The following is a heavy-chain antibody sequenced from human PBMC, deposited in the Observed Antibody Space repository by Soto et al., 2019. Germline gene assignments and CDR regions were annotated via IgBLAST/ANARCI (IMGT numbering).Heavy chain of an antibody. CDR1: GFVSNDYD. Sequence: QVQLAESGGGVVQPGRSLRLSCATSGFVSNDYDIHWVRQAPGKGLAWLASISYDGSNKYYADSVKGRFTISRDNSKNTQSLQINSLGAEDKAVYYCSRGIKGGLDAWGPGTLVTVSS. D-gene: IGHD2-21*01. CDR3: SRGIKGGLDA. V-gene: IGHV3-30*03. J-gene: IGHJ5*02. CDR2: ISYDGSNK.